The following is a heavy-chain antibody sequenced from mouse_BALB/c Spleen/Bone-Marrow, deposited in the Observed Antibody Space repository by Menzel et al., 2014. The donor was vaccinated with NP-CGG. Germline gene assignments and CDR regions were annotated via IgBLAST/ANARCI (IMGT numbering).Heavy chain of an antibody. V-gene: IGHV1-7*01. CDR1: GYTFTSYW. CDR2: INPSTGYT. CDR3: ARGNYEAIHY. Sequence: QVQLQQPGAELAKPGASVKMSCKASGYTFTSYWMHWVKQRPGQGLERIGYINPSTGYTEYNQKFKDKATLTAYKSSITSYMQLSSLTSEHSAVYYYARGNYEAIHYSSQGTSVTVSS. J-gene: IGHJ4*01. D-gene: IGHD2-1*01.